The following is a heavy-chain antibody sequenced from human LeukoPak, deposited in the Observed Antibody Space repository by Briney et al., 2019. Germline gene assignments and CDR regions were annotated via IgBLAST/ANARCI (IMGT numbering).Heavy chain of an antibody. J-gene: IGHJ2*01. CDR1: GFTVSNNY. D-gene: IGHD1-26*01. CDR3: ARDGGYGSYVSPSNWYFDL. V-gene: IGHV3-53*01. Sequence: PGGSLRLSCAASGFTVSNNYMNWVRQAPGKGLEWVSVIYSGGSTDYADSVKGRFTISRDNSKNTLYLQMNNLRAEDTAVYYCARDGGYGSYVSPSNWYFDLWGRGTLVTVPS. CDR2: IYSGGST.